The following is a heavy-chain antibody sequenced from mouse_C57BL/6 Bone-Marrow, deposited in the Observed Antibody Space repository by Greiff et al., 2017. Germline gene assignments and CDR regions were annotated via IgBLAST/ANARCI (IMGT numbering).Heavy chain of an antibody. Sequence: EVKVVESGTVLARPGASVKMSCKTSGYTFTSYWMHWVKQRPGQGLEWIGAIYPGNSDTSYNQKFKGKAILTAVTSASTAYMELSSLTNEDSAVYYCTRPSYDWFAYWGQGTLVTVSA. CDR1: GYTFTSYW. CDR2: IYPGNSDT. D-gene: IGHD2-12*01. J-gene: IGHJ3*01. CDR3: TRPSYDWFAY. V-gene: IGHV1-5*01.